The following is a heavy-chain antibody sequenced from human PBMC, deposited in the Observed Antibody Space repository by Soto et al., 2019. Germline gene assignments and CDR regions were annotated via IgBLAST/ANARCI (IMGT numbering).Heavy chain of an antibody. Sequence: SETLSLTCAVSGGSISSGNYSWSWIRQPPGKGLEWIGCIYHSGSTYYNPSLKSRVTISVDRSKSQFSLKLSSVTAADTAVYYCARATNYYDSSGYYYYFDYWGQGTLVTGSS. CDR1: GGSISSGNYS. V-gene: IGHV4-30-2*01. D-gene: IGHD3-22*01. CDR3: ARATNYYDSSGYYYYFDY. CDR2: IYHSGST. J-gene: IGHJ4*02.